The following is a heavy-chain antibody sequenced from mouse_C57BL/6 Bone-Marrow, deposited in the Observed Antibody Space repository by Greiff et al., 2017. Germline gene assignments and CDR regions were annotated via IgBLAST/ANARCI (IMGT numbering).Heavy chain of an antibody. CDR2: INPYNGGT. Sequence: VQLQQPGPVLVKPGASVKMSCKASGYTFTDYYMNWVKQSHGKSLEWIGVINPYNGGTSYNQKFKGKATLTVDKSSSTAYMELNSLTSEDSAVYYCARPLLRYPFYAMDYWGQGTSVTVSS. D-gene: IGHD1-1*01. CDR3: ARPLLRYPFYAMDY. CDR1: GYTFTDYY. V-gene: IGHV1-19*01. J-gene: IGHJ4*01.